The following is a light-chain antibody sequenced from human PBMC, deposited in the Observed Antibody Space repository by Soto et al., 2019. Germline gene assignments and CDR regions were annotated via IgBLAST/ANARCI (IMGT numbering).Light chain of an antibody. J-gene: IGKJ5*01. V-gene: IGKV3-15*01. CDR3: QQYNDWPTIT. CDR2: GGS. Sequence: EIVMTQSPATLSVPPGDRATLSCRASKSVRTDLAWYQQKPGQAPRLLIYGGSIRAADVPARFSGSGSETEFTLTISTLQSEDFAVYYCQQYNDWPTITFGQGTRLEIK. CDR1: KSVRTD.